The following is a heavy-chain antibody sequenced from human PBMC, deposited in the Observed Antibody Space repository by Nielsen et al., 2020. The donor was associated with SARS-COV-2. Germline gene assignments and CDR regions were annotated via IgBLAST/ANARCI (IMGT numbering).Heavy chain of an antibody. J-gene: IGHJ6*02. Sequence: SLKISCAASGFTFDDYAMHWVRQAPGKGLEWVSGISWNSGSIGYADSVKGRFTISRDNAKNSLYLQMNSLRAGDTALYYCATLGGSYYPRRYYYGMDAWGQGTTVTVSS. CDR2: ISWNSGSI. CDR1: GFTFDDYA. CDR3: ATLGGSYYPRRYYYGMDA. D-gene: IGHD1-26*01. V-gene: IGHV3-9*01.